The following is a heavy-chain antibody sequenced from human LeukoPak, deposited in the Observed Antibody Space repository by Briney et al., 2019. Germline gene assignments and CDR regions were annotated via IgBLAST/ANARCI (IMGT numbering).Heavy chain of an antibody. CDR3: ARDGYSGNDGL. CDR2: IYYSGST. D-gene: IGHD5-12*01. J-gene: IGHJ4*02. V-gene: IGHV4-59*01. CDR1: GGSISSYY. Sequence: SETLSLTCTVSGGSISSYYWSWIRQPPGKGLEWIGYIYYSGSTKYNPSLKSRVTISVDTSKNQFSLKLSSVTAADTAVYYCARDGYSGNDGLWGQGSLVTVSS.